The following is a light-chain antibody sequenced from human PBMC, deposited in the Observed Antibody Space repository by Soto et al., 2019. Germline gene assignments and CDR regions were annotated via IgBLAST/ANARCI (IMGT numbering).Light chain of an antibody. J-gene: IGKJ1*01. CDR2: AAS. CDR3: QQSYSTPTWT. V-gene: IGKV1-39*01. Sequence: DIQMPQSPSSLSASVGDSVTITWRASQSITRYLNWYQQKPGKAHKLLIYAASSLHSGVPSRFSGSGSGTDFTLTISSLQPEDLATYYGQQSYSTPTWTCGQGTKGAIK. CDR1: QSITRY.